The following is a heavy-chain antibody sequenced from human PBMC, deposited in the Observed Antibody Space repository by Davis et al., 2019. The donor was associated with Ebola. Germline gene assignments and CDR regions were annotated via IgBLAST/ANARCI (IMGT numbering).Heavy chain of an antibody. D-gene: IGHD3-16*01. CDR1: GYTFTSYA. Sequence: ASVKVSCKASGYTFTSYAMHWVRQAPGQRLEWMGWINAGNGNTKYSQKLQGRVTMTTDTSTSTAYMELRSLRSDDTAVYYCARGPWGWYFDYWGQGTLVTVSS. V-gene: IGHV1-3*01. CDR3: ARGPWGWYFDY. CDR2: INAGNGNT. J-gene: IGHJ4*02.